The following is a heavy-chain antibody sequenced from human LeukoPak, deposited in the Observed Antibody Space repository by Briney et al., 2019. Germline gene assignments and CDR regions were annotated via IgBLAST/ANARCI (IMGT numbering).Heavy chain of an antibody. CDR2: INHSGST. CDR3: ARDSEEGYFDY. CDR1: GGSFSGYY. V-gene: IGHV4-34*01. Sequence: SETLSLTCAVYGGSFSGYYWSWIRQPPGKGLEWIGEINHSGSTNYNPSLKSRVTISVDTSKNQFSLKMSSVTAADTAVYYCARDSEEGYFDYWGQGTLVTVSS. J-gene: IGHJ4*02.